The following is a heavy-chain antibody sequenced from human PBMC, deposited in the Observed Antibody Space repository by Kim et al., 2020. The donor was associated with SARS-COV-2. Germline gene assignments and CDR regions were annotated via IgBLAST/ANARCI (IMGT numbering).Heavy chain of an antibody. D-gene: IGHD2-21*01. J-gene: IGHJ4*02. CDR3: ARLVRY. Sequence: YYGGSSYSNPSLKSRVPISVDTSTNEFSLKLRCVTAADTAVYYCARLVRYWGQGTLVTVSS. V-gene: IGHV4-39*01. CDR2: YYGGSS.